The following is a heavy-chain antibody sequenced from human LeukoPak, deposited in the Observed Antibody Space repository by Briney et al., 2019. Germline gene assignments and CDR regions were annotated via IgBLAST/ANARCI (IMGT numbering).Heavy chain of an antibody. CDR1: GFTFSSYA. V-gene: IGHV3-30*04. CDR2: ISYDGSNK. CDR3: ARVRGPYDILTGYFDY. Sequence: GGSLRLTCAASGFTFSSYAMHWVRQAPGKGLEWVAVISYDGSNKYYADSVKGRFTISRDNSKNTLYLQMNSLRAEDTAVYYCARVRGPYDILTGYFDYWGQGTLVTVSS. J-gene: IGHJ4*02. D-gene: IGHD3-9*01.